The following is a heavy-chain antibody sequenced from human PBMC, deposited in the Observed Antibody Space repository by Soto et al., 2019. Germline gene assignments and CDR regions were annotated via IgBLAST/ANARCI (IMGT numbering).Heavy chain of an antibody. CDR3: ARDRMAYYYYYGMDV. CDR2: IYSGGST. CDR1: GFTVSSNY. Sequence: EVQLVESGGGLIQPGGSLRLSCAASGFTVSSNYMSWVRQAPGKGLEWVSVIYSGGSTYYADSVKGRFTISRDNYKNTLYRQTNCLRADDTAVYYCARDRMAYYYYYGMDVWGQGTTVTVSS. J-gene: IGHJ6*02. V-gene: IGHV3-53*01. D-gene: IGHD2-15*01.